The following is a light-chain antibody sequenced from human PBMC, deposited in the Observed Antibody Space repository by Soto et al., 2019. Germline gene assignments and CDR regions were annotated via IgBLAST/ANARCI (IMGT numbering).Light chain of an antibody. CDR1: QSVSSN. V-gene: IGKV3-15*01. CDR2: GAS. J-gene: IGKJ1*01. CDR3: QQYNNWWT. Sequence: EIVMTQSPPTLSVSPGEGATLSCRASQSVSSNLAWYQQKPGQAPRLLIYGASIRATGIPGRFSGSGSGTEFTLTISSLQSEDFAVYYCQQYNNWWTFGQGTKVDIK.